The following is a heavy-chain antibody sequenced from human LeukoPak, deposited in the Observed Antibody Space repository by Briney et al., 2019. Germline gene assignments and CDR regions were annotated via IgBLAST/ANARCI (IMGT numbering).Heavy chain of an antibody. CDR3: ASEALDTANASPFDY. Sequence: PSETLSLTCAVYGGSFSGYYWSWIRQPPGKGLEWIGEINQSGSTNYNPSLKSRVTISVDTSKNQFSLQLSSVTAADTAVYYCASEALDTANASPFDYWGQGTLVTVSS. J-gene: IGHJ4*02. CDR2: INQSGST. V-gene: IGHV4-34*01. CDR1: GGSFSGYY. D-gene: IGHD5-18*01.